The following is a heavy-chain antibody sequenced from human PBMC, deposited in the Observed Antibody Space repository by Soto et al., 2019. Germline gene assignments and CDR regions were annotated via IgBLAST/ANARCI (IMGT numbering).Heavy chain of an antibody. V-gene: IGHV4-59*01. D-gene: IGHD4-4*01. CDR2: IYYSEST. Sequence: QVQLQESGPGLVKPSETLSLTCTVSGGSISNYYWSWIRQPPGKGLEWIGYIYYSESTNYNPSLNSRVTISVDTSKNQFSLKLSSVTAADTAVYYCARGDGYYSTFDIWAQGTMVTVSS. J-gene: IGHJ3*02. CDR3: ARGDGYYSTFDI. CDR1: GGSISNYY.